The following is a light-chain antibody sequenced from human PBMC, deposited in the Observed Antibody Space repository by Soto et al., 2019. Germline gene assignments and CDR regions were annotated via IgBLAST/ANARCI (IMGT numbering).Light chain of an antibody. CDR3: SSYTSSSTYV. Sequence: QSVLTQPASVSGSPGQSITISCSGTSRDVGRYTYVSWYQQHPGKAPKLMIYEVSNRPSGVSNRFSGSKSGNTASLTISGLHAEDEADYYCSSYTSSSTYVFGTGTKVTVL. CDR1: SRDVGRYTY. J-gene: IGLJ1*01. CDR2: EVS. V-gene: IGLV2-14*01.